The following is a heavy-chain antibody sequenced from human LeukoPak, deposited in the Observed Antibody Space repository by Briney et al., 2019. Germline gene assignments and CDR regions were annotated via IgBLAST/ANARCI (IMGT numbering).Heavy chain of an antibody. D-gene: IGHD3-16*01. CDR1: GFTFNSYA. CDR2: ISGSGGST. CDR3: AKWLWGLISRDYFDY. V-gene: IGHV3-23*01. Sequence: GGSLRLSCSASGFTFNSYAMNWVRQAPGKGLEWVSAISGSGGSTYYADSVKGRFTISRDNSKNTLYLQMNSLRAEDTAVYYCAKWLWGLISRDYFDYWGQGTLVTVSS. J-gene: IGHJ4*02.